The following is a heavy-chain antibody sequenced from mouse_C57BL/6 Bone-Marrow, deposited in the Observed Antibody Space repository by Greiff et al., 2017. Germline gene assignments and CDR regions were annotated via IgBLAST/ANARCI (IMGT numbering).Heavy chain of an antibody. CDR3: VRRWLGKDYAMDY. CDR1: GFTFSSYG. D-gene: IGHD2-3*01. J-gene: IGHJ4*01. V-gene: IGHV5-6*01. Sequence: EVQVVESGGDLVKPGGSLKLSCAASGFTFSSYGMSWVRQTPDKRLEWVATISSGGSYTYYPDSVKGRFTISRDNAKNTLYLQMSSLKSEDTAMYYCVRRWLGKDYAMDYWGQGTSVTVSS. CDR2: ISSGGSYT.